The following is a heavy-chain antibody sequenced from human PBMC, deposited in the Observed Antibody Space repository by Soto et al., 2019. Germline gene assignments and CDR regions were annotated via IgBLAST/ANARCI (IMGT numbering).Heavy chain of an antibody. D-gene: IGHD3-10*01. V-gene: IGHV4-31*03. CDR1: GGSISSGGYY. CDR3: ARDGGVRGVILKRRSDYFDY. Sequence: QVQLQESGPGLVKPSQTLSLTCTVSGGSISSGGYYWSWIRQHPGKGLEWIGYIYYSGSTYYNPSLKSRVTISVDTSKTQFSLKLSSVTAADTAVYYCARDGGVRGVILKRRSDYFDYWGQGTLVTVSS. J-gene: IGHJ4*02. CDR2: IYYSGST.